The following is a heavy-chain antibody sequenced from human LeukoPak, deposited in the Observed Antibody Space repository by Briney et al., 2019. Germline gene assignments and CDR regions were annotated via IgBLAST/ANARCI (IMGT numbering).Heavy chain of an antibody. CDR1: GFTFDDYT. Sequence: PGGSLRLSCAASGFTFDDYTMHWVRQAPGKGLEWVSLISWDGGSTYYADSVKGRFTISRDNSKNSLYLQMNSLRTEDTALYYCAKDAHCDILTGYYKGGYYYYYMDVWGKGTTVTVSS. CDR3: AKDAHCDILTGYYKGGYYYYYMDV. CDR2: ISWDGGST. D-gene: IGHD3-9*01. J-gene: IGHJ6*03. V-gene: IGHV3-43*01.